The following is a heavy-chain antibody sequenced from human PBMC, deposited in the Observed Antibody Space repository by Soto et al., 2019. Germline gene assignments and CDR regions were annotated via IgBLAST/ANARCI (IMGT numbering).Heavy chain of an antibody. CDR1: GGSLSGYY. CDR2: ISHRGGT. J-gene: IGHJ4*02. D-gene: IGHD2-8*01. V-gene: IGHV4-34*01. CDR3: ARQWLGPTGHFED. Sequence: EKLSLTCSVYGGSLSGYYWSWSRQPPGNGPEWIGEISHRGGTNSNPSLKSRVTMSVDTYKNQFSRKLSSVNAADTAVDYCARQWLGPTGHFEDRGKGSLV.